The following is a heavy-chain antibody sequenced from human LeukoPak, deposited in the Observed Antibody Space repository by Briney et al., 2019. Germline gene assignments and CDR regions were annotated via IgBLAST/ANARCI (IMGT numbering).Heavy chain of an antibody. J-gene: IGHJ4*02. D-gene: IGHD5-24*01. V-gene: IGHV3-73*01. CDR1: GFTFSGSP. Sequence: GGSLRLSCAASGFTFSGSPMHWVRQASGKGLEWVGRIRSKANGYATAYAASVRGRFTISRDDSKNTAYLQMNSLKTEDTAVYYCAKDDAWLQFGNWGQGTLVTVSS. CDR2: IRSKANGYAT. CDR3: AKDDAWLQFGN.